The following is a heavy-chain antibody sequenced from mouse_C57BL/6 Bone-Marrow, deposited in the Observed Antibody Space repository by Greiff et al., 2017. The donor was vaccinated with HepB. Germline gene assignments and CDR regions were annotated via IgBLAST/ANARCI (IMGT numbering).Heavy chain of an antibody. J-gene: IGHJ3*01. CDR1: GYTFTSYW. Sequence: QVQLQQSGAELVMPGASVKLSCKASGYTFTSYWMHWVKQRPGQGLEWIGEIDPSDSYTNYNQKFKGKSTLTVDKSSSTAYMQLSSLTSEDSAVYYCARLGYDYVFAYWGQGTLVTVSA. D-gene: IGHD2-4*01. V-gene: IGHV1-69*01. CDR2: IDPSDSYT. CDR3: ARLGYDYVFAY.